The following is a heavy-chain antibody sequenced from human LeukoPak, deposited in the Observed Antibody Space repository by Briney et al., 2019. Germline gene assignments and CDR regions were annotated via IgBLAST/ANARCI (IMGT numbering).Heavy chain of an antibody. D-gene: IGHD3-22*01. V-gene: IGHV3-30*03. CDR1: GVTFSSYG. J-gene: IGHJ4*02. Sequence: PGGSLRLSCAASGVTFSSYGMHWVRQTPGKGLEWVAVISNDGSNKHYADSVKGRFTISRDNSKNTLYLQMNSLRAEDTAIYYCARADSGPTYFYDGSGYYFSSWGQGTLVTVSS. CDR3: ARADSGPTYFYDGSGYYFSS. CDR2: ISNDGSNK.